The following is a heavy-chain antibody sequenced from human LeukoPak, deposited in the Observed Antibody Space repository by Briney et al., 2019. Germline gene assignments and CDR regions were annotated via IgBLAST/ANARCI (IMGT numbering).Heavy chain of an antibody. V-gene: IGHV3-30*04. CDR2: ISYDGSNK. D-gene: IGHD1-26*01. CDR1: GFTFSSYA. Sequence: GGSLRLSCAASGFTFSSYAMHWVRQAPGKGLEWVAVISYDGSNKYYADSVKGRFTISRDNSKNTLYLQMNSLRAEDTAVYYCARDIGGFHTFDYWGQGTLVTVSS. CDR3: ARDIGGFHTFDY. J-gene: IGHJ4*02.